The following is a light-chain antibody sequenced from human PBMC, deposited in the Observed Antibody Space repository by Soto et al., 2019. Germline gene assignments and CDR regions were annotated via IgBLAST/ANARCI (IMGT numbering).Light chain of an antibody. CDR2: DVI. CDR1: SSDVGAYNF. Sequence: QSALTQPRSVSGSPGQSVTISCTGTSSDVGAYNFVSWYQQNPGKAPKLILYDVIKRPSGIPDRFSGSKSGTSGTLDITGLQTGDEADYYCATWDGSLPGEVFGGGTKLTVL. V-gene: IGLV2-11*01. J-gene: IGLJ2*01. CDR3: ATWDGSLPGEV.